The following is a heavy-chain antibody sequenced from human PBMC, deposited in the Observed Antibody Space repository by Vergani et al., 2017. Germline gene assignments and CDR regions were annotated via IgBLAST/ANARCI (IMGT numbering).Heavy chain of an antibody. Sequence: EVQLVESGGGLVQPGGSLRLSCAASGFTVSSNYMSWVRQAPGKGLEWVSVIYSGGSTYYADSVKGRFTISRHNSKNTLYLQMNSLRAEDTAVYYCARDRIAARPPGTVHLFRGDYWGQGTLVTVSS. CDR2: IYSGGST. V-gene: IGHV3-53*04. J-gene: IGHJ4*02. CDR1: GFTVSSNY. CDR3: ARDRIAARPPGTVHLFRGDY. D-gene: IGHD6-6*01.